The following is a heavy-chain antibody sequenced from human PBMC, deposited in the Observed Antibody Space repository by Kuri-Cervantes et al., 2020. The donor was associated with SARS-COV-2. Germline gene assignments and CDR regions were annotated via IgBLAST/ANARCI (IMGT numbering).Heavy chain of an antibody. CDR3: ASAQRFAGYDFWSGEIMGSFADFDY. Sequence: GGSLRLFCAASGFTFSSYSMNWVRQAPGKGLEWVSSISSSSSYIYYADSVKGRFTISRDNAKNSLYLQMNSLRAEDTAVYYCASAQRFAGYDFWSGEIMGSFADFDYWSQGTLVTVSS. CDR1: GFTFSSYS. V-gene: IGHV3-21*01. CDR2: ISSSSSYI. J-gene: IGHJ4*02. D-gene: IGHD3-3*01.